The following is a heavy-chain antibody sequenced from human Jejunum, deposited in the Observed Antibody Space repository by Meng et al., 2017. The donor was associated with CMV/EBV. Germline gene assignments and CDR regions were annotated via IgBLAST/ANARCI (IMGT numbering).Heavy chain of an antibody. Sequence: LSCAASGFTFGRHALHWVRQVPGKGLEWVSVISYDGTTKYYADSVKGRFTISRDNSKDTLYLEMNSLRAEDTAVYYCATYYALLSLDYWGQGTLVTVSS. CDR3: ATYYALLSLDY. D-gene: IGHD1-26*01. J-gene: IGHJ4*02. CDR2: ISYDGTTK. CDR1: GFTFGRHA. V-gene: IGHV3-30*04.